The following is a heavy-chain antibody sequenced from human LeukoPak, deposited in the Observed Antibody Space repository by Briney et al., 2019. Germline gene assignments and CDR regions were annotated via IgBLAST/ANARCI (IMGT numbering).Heavy chain of an antibody. J-gene: IGHJ4*02. D-gene: IGHD4-23*01. V-gene: IGHV3-7*01. CDR2: IKQDGSEK. Sequence: GGSLRLSCAASGFTFSSYWMSWVRQAPGKGLEWVANIKQDGSEKYYVDSVKGRFTISRENAKNSLYLQMNSLRAGDTAVYYCARAYVYGGNRGEFDYWGQGTLVTVSS. CDR3: ARAYVYGGNRGEFDY. CDR1: GFTFSSYW.